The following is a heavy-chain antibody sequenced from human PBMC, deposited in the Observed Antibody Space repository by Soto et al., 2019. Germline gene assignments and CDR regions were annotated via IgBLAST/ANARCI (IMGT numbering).Heavy chain of an antibody. CDR2: IYYSGST. CDR3: ASHSMVRGAFKWFDP. Sequence: SETLSLTCTVSGGSISSSSYYWGWIRQPPGKGLEWIGSIYYSGSTYYNPSLKSRVTISVDTSKNQFSLKLSSVTAADTAVYYCASHSMVRGAFKWFDPWGQGTLVTVSS. CDR1: GGSISSSSYY. D-gene: IGHD3-10*01. J-gene: IGHJ5*02. V-gene: IGHV4-39*01.